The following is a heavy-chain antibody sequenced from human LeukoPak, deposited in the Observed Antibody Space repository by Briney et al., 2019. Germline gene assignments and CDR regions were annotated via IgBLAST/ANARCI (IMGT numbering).Heavy chain of an antibody. CDR1: GGSISSGDYY. Sequence: SETLSLTCTVSGGSISSGDYYWSWIRQPPGEGLEWIGEINHSGATSYNPSLKSRVTISVDTSKNQFSLKLNSVTAADTAVYYCARLYSGSGYNWFDPWGQGTLVTVSS. J-gene: IGHJ5*02. CDR2: INHSGAT. CDR3: ARLYSGSGYNWFDP. D-gene: IGHD3-10*01. V-gene: IGHV4-39*07.